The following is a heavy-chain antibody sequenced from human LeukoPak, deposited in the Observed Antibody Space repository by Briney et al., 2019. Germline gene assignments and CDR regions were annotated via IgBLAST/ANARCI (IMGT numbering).Heavy chain of an antibody. D-gene: IGHD1-26*01. CDR1: GFTFSSYA. V-gene: IGHV3-30-3*01. Sequence: GSLRLSCAASGFTFSSYAMHWVRQAPGKGLEWVAVISYDGSNKYYADSVKGRFTISRDNSKNTLYLQMNSLRAEDTAVYYCARFVPPDSRSYYSLDYWGQGTLVTVSS. CDR2: ISYDGSNK. CDR3: ARFVPPDSRSYYSLDY. J-gene: IGHJ4*02.